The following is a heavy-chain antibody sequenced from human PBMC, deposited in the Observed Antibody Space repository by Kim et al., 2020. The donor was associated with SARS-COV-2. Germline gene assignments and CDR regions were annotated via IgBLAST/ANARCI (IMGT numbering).Heavy chain of an antibody. CDR3: ARDLIQWFGELLSSYGMDV. V-gene: IGHV1-2*02. Sequence: ASVKVSCKPSGYTFTGYYMHWVRQAPGQGLEWMGWINPNSGGTNYAQKFQGRVTMTRDTSISTAYMELSRLRSDDTAVYYCARDLIQWFGELLSSYGMDVWGQGTTVTVSS. D-gene: IGHD3-10*01. CDR1: GYTFTGYY. J-gene: IGHJ6*02. CDR2: INPNSGGT.